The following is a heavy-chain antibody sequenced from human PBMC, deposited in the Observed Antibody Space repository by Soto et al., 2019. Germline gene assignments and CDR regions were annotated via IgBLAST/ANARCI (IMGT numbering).Heavy chain of an antibody. J-gene: IGHJ2*01. Sequence: GESLKISCKGSGYSFTSYWIGWVRQMPGKGLEWMGIIYPGDSDTRYSPSFQGQVTISADKSISTAYLQWSSLKASDTAMYYCARLPRGVDYGDYWYFDLWGRGTLVTVSS. CDR3: ARLPRGVDYGDYWYFDL. CDR1: GYSFTSYW. V-gene: IGHV5-51*01. CDR2: IYPGDSDT. D-gene: IGHD4-17*01.